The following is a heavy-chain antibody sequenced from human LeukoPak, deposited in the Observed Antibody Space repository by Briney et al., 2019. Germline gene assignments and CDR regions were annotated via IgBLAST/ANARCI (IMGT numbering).Heavy chain of an antibody. CDR1: GYTFTTYT. CDR3: VTDVGDGRSPRIEY. CDR2: INTGNGNT. Sequence: SVKISCSASGYTFTTYTFHWVRQSPGQRLEWMGWINTGNGNTKYSERFEGRVTITRDTCESSGYMELSRLRSEGTAVYYCVTDVGDGRSPRIEYWGHGALVTVSS. D-gene: IGHD4-17*01. J-gene: IGHJ4*01. V-gene: IGHV1-3*04.